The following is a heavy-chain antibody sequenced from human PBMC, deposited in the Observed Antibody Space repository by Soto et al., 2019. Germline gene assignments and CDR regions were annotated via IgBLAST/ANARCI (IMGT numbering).Heavy chain of an antibody. Sequence: ASVTVSCKASGYTFTSYDINWVRQATGQGLEWMGWMNPNSGNTGYAQKFQGRVTMTRNTSISTAYMELSSLRSEDTAVYYCARGGAVAVWYYGMDVWGQGTTVTVSS. CDR3: ARGGAVAVWYYGMDV. J-gene: IGHJ6*02. V-gene: IGHV1-8*01. D-gene: IGHD2-15*01. CDR2: MNPNSGNT. CDR1: GYTFTSYD.